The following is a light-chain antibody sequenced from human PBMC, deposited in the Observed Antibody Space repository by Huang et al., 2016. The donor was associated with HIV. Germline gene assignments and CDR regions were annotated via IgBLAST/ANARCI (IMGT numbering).Light chain of an antibody. CDR3: QQYYNTPYT. CDR2: ATS. V-gene: IGKV1-NL1*01. J-gene: IGKJ2*01. Sequence: DIQMTQSPSSLSASVGDRVTITCRASQGITKSLGWYQQKPGKAPKLLLFATSRLERGVPSRFSGSGSGTDFTLTISSLQPEDFATYYCQQYYNTPYTFGQGTKLEIK. CDR1: QGITKS.